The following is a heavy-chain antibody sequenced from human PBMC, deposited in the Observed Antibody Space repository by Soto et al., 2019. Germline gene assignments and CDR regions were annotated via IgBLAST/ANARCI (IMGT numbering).Heavy chain of an antibody. D-gene: IGHD1-26*01. V-gene: IGHV1-2*02. CDR3: ARGKGATFYYYYGMDV. CDR2: INPNSGGT. Sequence: ASVKVSCKASGYTFTVYYMHWVRQAPGQGLEWMGWINPNSGGTNYAQKFQGRVTMTRDTSISTAYMELSRLRSDDTAVYYCARGKGATFYYYYGMDVWGQGTTVTVSS. CDR1: GYTFTVYY. J-gene: IGHJ6*02.